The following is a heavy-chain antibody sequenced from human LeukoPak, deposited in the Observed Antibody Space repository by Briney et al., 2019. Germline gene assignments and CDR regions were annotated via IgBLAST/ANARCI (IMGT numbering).Heavy chain of an antibody. Sequence: GGSLRLSCAASGFIFSDYGMHWVRQAPGKGLEWVAVIWNNGNNKYADSVRGRFTISRDDSKNTLYLQMDSLRAEDTAVYYCAKYRLELWFKDAFDIWGQGTMVTVSS. CDR1: GFIFSDYG. CDR2: IWNNGNNK. J-gene: IGHJ3*02. D-gene: IGHD3/OR15-3a*01. CDR3: AKYRLELWFKDAFDI. V-gene: IGHV3-33*06.